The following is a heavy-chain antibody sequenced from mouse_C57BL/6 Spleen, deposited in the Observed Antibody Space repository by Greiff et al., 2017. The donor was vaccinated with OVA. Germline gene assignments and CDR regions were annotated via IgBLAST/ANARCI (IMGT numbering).Heavy chain of an antibody. J-gene: IGHJ4*01. D-gene: IGHD1-1*01. V-gene: IGHV5-9-1*02. CDR1: GFTFSSYA. CDR3: TRGTTVVATWDYAMDY. CDR2: ISSGGDYI. Sequence: EVQRVESGEGLVKPGGSLKLSCAASGFTFSSYAMSWVRQTPEKRLEWVAYISSGGDYIYYADTVKGRFTISRDNARNTLYLQMSSLKSEDTAMYYCTRGTTVVATWDYAMDYWGQGTSVTVSS.